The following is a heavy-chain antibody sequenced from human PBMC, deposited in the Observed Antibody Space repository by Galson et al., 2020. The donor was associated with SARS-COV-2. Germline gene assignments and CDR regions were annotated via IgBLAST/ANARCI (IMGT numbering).Heavy chain of an antibody. CDR2: IKHDGSEK. V-gene: IGHV3-7*01. CDR1: GITFSSYL. CDR3: ARDPEYSGYDYYYGMDV. D-gene: IGHD5-12*01. J-gene: IGHJ6*02. Sequence: SLKISCAASGITFSSYLLSWVRQAPGEGLELVSNIKHDGSEKYYVDSLKGRFTISRDNAKNSLYMQMNRLRAEDTAVYYCARDPEYSGYDYYYGMDVWGQGTTVTVSS.